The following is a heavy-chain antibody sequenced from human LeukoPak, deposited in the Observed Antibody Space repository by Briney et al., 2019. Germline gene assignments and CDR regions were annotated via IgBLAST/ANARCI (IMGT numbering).Heavy chain of an antibody. D-gene: IGHD2-15*01. CDR1: GYTFTGYY. J-gene: IGHJ6*03. Sequence: GASVKVSCKASGYTFTGYYMHWVRQAPGQGLEWMGWINPNSGGTNYAQKFQGRVTMTRDTSISTAYMELSRLRSDDTAVYYCARDQGTPRRIYYYYYMDVWGKGTTVTVSS. V-gene: IGHV1-2*02. CDR3: ARDQGTPRRIYYYYYMDV. CDR2: INPNSGGT.